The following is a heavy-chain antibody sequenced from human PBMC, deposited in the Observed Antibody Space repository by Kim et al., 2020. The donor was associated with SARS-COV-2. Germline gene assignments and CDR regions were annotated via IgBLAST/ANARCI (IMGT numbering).Heavy chain of an antibody. CDR3: AKDSNSGYCSGGSCYLAY. V-gene: IGHV3-33*06. J-gene: IGHJ4*02. CDR1: GFTFSSYG. CDR2: IWYDGSNK. D-gene: IGHD2-15*01. Sequence: GGSLRLSCAASGFTFSSYGMHWVRQAPGKGLEWVAVIWYDGSNKYYADSVKGRFTISRDNSKNTLYLQMNSLRAEDTAVYYCAKDSNSGYCSGGSCYLAYWGQGTLVTVSS.